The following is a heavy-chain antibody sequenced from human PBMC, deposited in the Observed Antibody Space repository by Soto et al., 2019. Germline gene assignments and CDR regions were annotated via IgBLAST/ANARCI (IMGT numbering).Heavy chain of an antibody. J-gene: IGHJ4*02. CDR2: VSSSSSYI. CDR3: ARGGDSSGSWPRY. V-gene: IGHV3-21*01. D-gene: IGHD3-22*01. Sequence: GGSLRLSCAASGFIFSSYSMNWVRQAPGKGLEWVSSVSSSSSYIYYADSLKGRFTISRDNAKNSLYLQMNSLRVEDTAVYYCARGGDSSGSWPRYWGQGTLVTVSS. CDR1: GFIFSSYS.